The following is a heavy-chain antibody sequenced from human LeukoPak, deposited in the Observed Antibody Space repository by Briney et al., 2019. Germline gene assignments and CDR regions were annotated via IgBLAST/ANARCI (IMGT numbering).Heavy chain of an antibody. CDR1: GGSVSSTAA. CDR2: TYYRSTWYY. D-gene: IGHD1-14*01. J-gene: IGHJ4*02. CDR3: ARDRNFLDY. Sequence: SQTLSLTCAISGGSVSSTAAWNWIRQSPSRGLEWLGRTYYRSTWYYDYAISVKGRISITPDTSKNQFSLQLNSVTPEDTAVYYCARDRNFLDYWGQGTLVTVSS. V-gene: IGHV6-1*01.